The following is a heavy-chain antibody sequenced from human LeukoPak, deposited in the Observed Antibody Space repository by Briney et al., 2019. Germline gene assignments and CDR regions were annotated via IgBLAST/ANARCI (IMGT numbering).Heavy chain of an antibody. D-gene: IGHD3-10*01. CDR3: ARGPESGSYFAWFGP. J-gene: IGHJ5*02. CDR2: INHSGTT. V-gene: IGHV4-34*01. CDR1: GGSFSGYF. Sequence: SETLSLTCAVYGGSFSGYFWNWIRQPPGKGLEWIGEINHSGTTHHNPSLKSRVTISIDTSKNQISLKLTSVTAADTGVYSCARGPESGSYFAWFGPWGQGTLVTVSS.